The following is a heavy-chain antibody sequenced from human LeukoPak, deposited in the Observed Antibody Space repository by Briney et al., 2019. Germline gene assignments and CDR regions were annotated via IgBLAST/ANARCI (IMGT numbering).Heavy chain of an antibody. CDR3: ARDQNYYGSGSYYNTDY. CDR2: INPNSGGT. Sequence: GASVKVSCKASGYTFTGYYMHWVRQAPGQGLEWMGWINPNSGGTNYAQNFQGRVTMTRDTSISTTYMELSRLRSDDTAVYYCARDQNYYGSGSYYNTDYWGQGTLVTVSS. D-gene: IGHD3-10*01. J-gene: IGHJ4*02. V-gene: IGHV1-2*02. CDR1: GYTFTGYY.